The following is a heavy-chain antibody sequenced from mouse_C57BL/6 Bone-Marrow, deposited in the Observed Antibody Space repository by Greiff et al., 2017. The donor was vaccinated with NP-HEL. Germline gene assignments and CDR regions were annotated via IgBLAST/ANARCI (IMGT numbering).Heavy chain of an antibody. Sequence: QVQLKQPGAELVKPGASVKLSCKASGYTFTSYWMQWVKQRPGQGLEWIGEIDPSDSYTNYNQKFKGKATLTVDTSSSTAYMQLSSLTSEDSAVYYCARSFYGNSYYYAMDYWGQGTSVTVSS. CDR1: GYTFTSYW. V-gene: IGHV1-50*01. CDR2: IDPSDSYT. CDR3: ARSFYGNSYYYAMDY. D-gene: IGHD2-10*01. J-gene: IGHJ4*01.